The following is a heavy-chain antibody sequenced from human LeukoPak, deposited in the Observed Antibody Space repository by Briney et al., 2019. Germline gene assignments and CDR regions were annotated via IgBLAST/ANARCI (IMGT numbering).Heavy chain of an antibody. D-gene: IGHD2-15*01. CDR1: GGSISSGGYS. CDR3: ARAGEVHCSGGSCYSGYFDY. CDR2: IYHSGST. V-gene: IGHV4-30-2*01. J-gene: IGHJ4*02. Sequence: PSETLSLTCAVSGGSISSGGYSWSWIRQPPGKGLEWIGYIYHSGSTYYNPSLKSRVTISVDTSKNQFSLKLSSVTAADTAVYYCARAGEVHCSGGSCYSGYFDYWGQGTLVTVSS.